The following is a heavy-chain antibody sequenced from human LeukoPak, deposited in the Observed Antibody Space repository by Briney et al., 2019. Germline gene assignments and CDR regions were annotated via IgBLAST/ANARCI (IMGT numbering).Heavy chain of an antibody. Sequence: ASVKVSCKASGYTFTGYYIHWVRQAPGQGLEWMGWVNCNTGGTNYAQSFQDRVTMTRDTSVSTAYMEPSRLTSDDTAIYYCARDKYSGYDRFPYWGQGTLVTVSS. CDR1: GYTFTGYY. J-gene: IGHJ4*02. V-gene: IGHV1-2*02. CDR2: VNCNTGGT. CDR3: ARDKYSGYDRFPY. D-gene: IGHD5-12*01.